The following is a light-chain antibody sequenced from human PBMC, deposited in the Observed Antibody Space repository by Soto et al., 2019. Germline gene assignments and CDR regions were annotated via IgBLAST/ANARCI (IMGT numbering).Light chain of an antibody. Sequence: DIQMTQSPSSLSASVEDRVIITCRASQSISSWLAWYQQKPGKAPYLLISDVSSLERGVPSRFSGSGSGTDFTLTISRLEPEDFAVYYCQQFSSYPLTFGGGTKVDI. J-gene: IGKJ4*01. CDR3: QQFSSYPLT. CDR1: QSISSW. CDR2: DVS. V-gene: IGKV1-5*01.